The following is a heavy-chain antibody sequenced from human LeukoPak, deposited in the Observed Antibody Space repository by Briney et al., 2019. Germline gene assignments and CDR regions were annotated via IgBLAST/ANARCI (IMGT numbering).Heavy chain of an antibody. CDR1: GGSISSGGYY. D-gene: IGHD1-26*01. V-gene: IGHV4-61*08. Sequence: SETLSLTCTVSGGSISSGGYYWSWIRQHPGKGLEWIGYIYYSGSTKYNPSLKSRVSISVDTSKNQFSLKLNSVTAADTAMYYCASSNSGSYNDAFDIWGQGTMVTVSS. CDR3: ASSNSGSYNDAFDI. CDR2: IYYSGST. J-gene: IGHJ3*02.